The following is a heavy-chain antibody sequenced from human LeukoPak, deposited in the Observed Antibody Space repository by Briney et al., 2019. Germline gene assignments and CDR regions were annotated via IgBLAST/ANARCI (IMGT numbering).Heavy chain of an antibody. V-gene: IGHV5-51*01. Sequence: GESLKISCKGSGYSFTSYWIGWVRQMPGKGLEWMGIIYPGDSDTRYSPSFQGQVTISADKSISTAYLQWSSLKASDTAMYYCARQGYSSGWSYYYYYYGMDVWGQGTTVTVSS. J-gene: IGHJ6*02. CDR3: ARQGYSSGWSYYYYYYGMDV. D-gene: IGHD6-19*01. CDR1: GYSFTSYW. CDR2: IYPGDSDT.